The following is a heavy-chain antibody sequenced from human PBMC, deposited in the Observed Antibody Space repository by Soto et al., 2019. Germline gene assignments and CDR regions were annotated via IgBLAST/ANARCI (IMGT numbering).Heavy chain of an antibody. CDR3: GSDVAWFDS. J-gene: IGHJ5*01. Sequence: QIQLVQSGAEVKKPGASVKVSCKASGYTFSSYHITWVRQAPGQGLEWMGWISAYNGNTNYAQNLQGRVTMTTDPSTSTAYMELTGVRSGERAVYYCGSDVAWFDSWGQGTLVTVSS. V-gene: IGHV1-18*01. CDR2: ISAYNGNT. CDR1: GYTFSSYH.